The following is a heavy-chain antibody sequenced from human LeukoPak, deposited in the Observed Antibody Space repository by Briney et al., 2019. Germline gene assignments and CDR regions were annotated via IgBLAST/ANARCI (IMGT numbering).Heavy chain of an antibody. Sequence: GGSLRLSCADSEFTLSRFWVHWVRQAPGKGLEWVSRINPEETTTTYADSVKGRFTISRDNAKNTVYLQMDSLRAEDTAVYYCARDLHGSRDVWGKGTTVTVSS. CDR3: ARDLHGSRDV. D-gene: IGHD3-10*01. CDR1: EFTLSRFW. V-gene: IGHV3-74*01. CDR2: INPEETTT. J-gene: IGHJ6*04.